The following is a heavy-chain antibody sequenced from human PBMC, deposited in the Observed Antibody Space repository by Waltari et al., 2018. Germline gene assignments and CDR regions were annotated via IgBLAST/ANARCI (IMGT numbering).Heavy chain of an antibody. CDR3: ARDPHPHWNYGVDYHYMDV. CDR2: INPNRGGA. D-gene: IGHD1-7*01. CDR1: GYTFTGYY. V-gene: IGHV1-2*06. J-gene: IGHJ6*03. Sequence: QVQLVQSGAEVKKPGASVRVSCKASGYTFTGYYMHWVRQAPGQGLEWMGRINPNRGGANYAQKFQGRVTMTRDTSISTAYIELSSLNSDDTAVYYCARDPHPHWNYGVDYHYMDVWGKGTTVTVSS.